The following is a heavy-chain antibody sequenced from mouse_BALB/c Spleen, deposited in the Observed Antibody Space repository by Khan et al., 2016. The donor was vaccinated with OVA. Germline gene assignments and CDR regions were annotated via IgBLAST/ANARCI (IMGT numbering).Heavy chain of an antibody. CDR3: ARGGYGSPLAY. Sequence: QIQLVHSGPELVRPGASVKMSCKASGYTFTSFWIHWVKQRPGQGLEWIGMIDPSKSETRLNQKFKDKATLNVDKSSNTAYMQLSRLTSEDSAVYYCARGGYGSPLAYWGQGTLVTVSA. V-gene: IGHV1S127*01. J-gene: IGHJ3*01. CDR1: GYTFTSFW. CDR2: IDPSKSET. D-gene: IGHD1-1*01.